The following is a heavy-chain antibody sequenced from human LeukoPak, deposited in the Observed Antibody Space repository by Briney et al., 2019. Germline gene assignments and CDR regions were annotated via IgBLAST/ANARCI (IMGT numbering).Heavy chain of an antibody. CDR1: GFTFDDYT. CDR2: ISWDGGST. V-gene: IGHV3-43*01. J-gene: IGHJ4*02. CDR3: AKDIKEVGATIVAGWGLDY. D-gene: IGHD1-26*01. Sequence: PGGSLRLSCAASGFTFDDYTMHWVRQAPGKGLEWVSLISWDGGSTYYADSVKGRFTISRDNSKNSLYLQMNSLRTEDTALYYCAKDIKEVGATIVAGWGLDYWGQGTLVTVSS.